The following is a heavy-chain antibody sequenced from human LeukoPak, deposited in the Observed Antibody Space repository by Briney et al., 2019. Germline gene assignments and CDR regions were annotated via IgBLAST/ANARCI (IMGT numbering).Heavy chain of an antibody. CDR3: ARAGHNYGIYYFDY. CDR2: IDYGGST. CDR1: GGSISSYH. J-gene: IGHJ4*02. V-gene: IGHV4-59*01. D-gene: IGHD5-18*01. Sequence: SETLSLTCTVSGGSISSYHWSWIRQPPGKGLEWIGYIDYGGSTNYNPSLKSRVTISVDTSKNQFSLKLSSVTAADTAVYYCARAGHNYGIYYFDYWGQGTLVTVSS.